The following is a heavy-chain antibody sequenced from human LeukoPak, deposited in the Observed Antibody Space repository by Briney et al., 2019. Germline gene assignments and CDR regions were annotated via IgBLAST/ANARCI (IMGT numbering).Heavy chain of an antibody. CDR3: ARGSIAARMGLDY. Sequence: SQTLSLTCAVYGGSFSGYYWSWIRQPPGKGLEWIGEINQSGSTNYSPSLNSRVTISVDTSKNQFSLKLSSVTAADTAVYYCARGSIAARMGLDYWGQGTLVTVSS. CDR2: INQSGST. J-gene: IGHJ4*02. CDR1: GGSFSGYY. D-gene: IGHD6-6*01. V-gene: IGHV4-34*01.